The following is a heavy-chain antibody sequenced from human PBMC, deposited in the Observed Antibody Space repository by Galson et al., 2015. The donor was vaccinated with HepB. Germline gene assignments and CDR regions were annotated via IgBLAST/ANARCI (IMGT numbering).Heavy chain of an antibody. V-gene: IGHV3-23*01. J-gene: IGHJ4*02. CDR2: ISGSGGRT. Sequence: LRLSCAASGFSFSSNAMSWVRQVPGKGLAWISEISGSGGRTDYADSVKGRFIIYRENSRNTLYLQMNSLRVDDSAMYFCAKAPLYYFDSWGQGISVTVSS. CDR1: GFSFSSNA. CDR3: AKAPLYYFDS.